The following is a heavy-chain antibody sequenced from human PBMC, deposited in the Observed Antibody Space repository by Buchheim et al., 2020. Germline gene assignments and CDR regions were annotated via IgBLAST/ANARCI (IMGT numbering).Heavy chain of an antibody. J-gene: IGHJ4*02. CDR2: IYDSGST. D-gene: IGHD2-15*01. CDR3: AGGQVVAATPEDHFDY. CDR1: GGSISSYY. Sequence: QVQLQESGPGLVKPSETLSLTCSVSGGSISSYYWSWIRQPPGKGLEWIGYIYDSGSTNYNPSFKSRVRISVDTSKNQFSLKLTSVTAADTAVYYCAGGQVVAATPEDHFDYWGQGTL. V-gene: IGHV4-59*01.